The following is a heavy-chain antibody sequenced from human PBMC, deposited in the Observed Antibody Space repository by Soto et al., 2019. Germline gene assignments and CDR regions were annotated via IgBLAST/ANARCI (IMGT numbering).Heavy chain of an antibody. CDR2: ISYDGSNK. CDR3: ARDTYYYDSSGTFGGGAEYFDY. D-gene: IGHD3-22*01. J-gene: IGHJ4*02. Sequence: GGSLRLSCAASGFTFSSYAMHWVRQAPGKGLEWVAVISYDGSNKYYADSVKGRFTISRENSKNTLYLQMNSLRAEDTAVYYCARDTYYYDSSGTFGGGAEYFDYWGQGTLVTVSS. V-gene: IGHV3-30-3*01. CDR1: GFTFSSYA.